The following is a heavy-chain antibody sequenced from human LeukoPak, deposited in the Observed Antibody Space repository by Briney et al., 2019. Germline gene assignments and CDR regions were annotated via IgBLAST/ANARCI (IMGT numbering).Heavy chain of an antibody. CDR3: ARDGRQPLQFLEWLSFDYYYMDV. J-gene: IGHJ6*03. CDR1: GFTFSSYE. D-gene: IGHD3-3*01. CDR2: ISSSCSTI. V-gene: IGHV3-48*03. Sequence: GGSLRLSRAASGFTFSSYEMNWVRQAPGKGLEWVSYISSSCSTIYYADSVKGRFTISRDNSKNTLYLQMNSLRAEDTAVYYCARDGRQPLQFLEWLSFDYYYMDVWGKGTTVTVSS.